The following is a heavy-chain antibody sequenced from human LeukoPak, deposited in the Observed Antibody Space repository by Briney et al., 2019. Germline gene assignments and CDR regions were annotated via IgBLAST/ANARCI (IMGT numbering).Heavy chain of an antibody. CDR1: GGSIRSSYYY. CDR3: ARGIRDFWSGSSFDP. D-gene: IGHD3-3*01. V-gene: IGHV4-39*01. J-gene: IGHJ5*02. CDR2: IYDSGST. Sequence: SETLSLTCTVSGGSIRSSYYYWGWIRQPPGKGLEWIGSIYDSGSTYYNPSLKSRVTISVDTSKNQFSLKLNSVTAADTAVYYCARGIRDFWSGSSFDPWGQGTLVTVSS.